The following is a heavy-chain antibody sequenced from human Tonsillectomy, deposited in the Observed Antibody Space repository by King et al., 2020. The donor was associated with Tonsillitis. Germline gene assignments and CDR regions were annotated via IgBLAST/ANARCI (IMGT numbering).Heavy chain of an antibody. CDR1: GFIFDDYA. CDR2: IIWNGGSI. Sequence: DVQLVESGGGLVQPGRSLRLSCAAAGFIFDDYAMHWVRQAPGKGLEWVSGIIWNGGSIGYAASVKGRFTISRDNSKNSLYMQMNSLRAEDTALYFCTKDTDDFWSGPFDYWGQGTLVTVSS. V-gene: IGHV3-9*01. CDR3: TKDTDDFWSGPFDY. J-gene: IGHJ4*02. D-gene: IGHD3-3*01.